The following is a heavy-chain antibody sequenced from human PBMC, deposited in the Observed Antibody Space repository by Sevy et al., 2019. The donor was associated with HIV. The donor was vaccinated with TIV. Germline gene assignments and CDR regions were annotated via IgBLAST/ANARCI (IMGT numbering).Heavy chain of an antibody. J-gene: IGHJ4*02. V-gene: IGHV1-24*01. Sequence: ASVKVSCKVYGHTLNRLGIHWVRQAPGKGLEWMGSFDPEDGETFQAQKFQGRVTMTDDTSTDTAYMELSSLRAEDTAVYYCAATKDYYENSGSPVDYWGQGTLVTVSS. CDR1: GHTLNRLG. CDR2: FDPEDGET. CDR3: AATKDYYENSGSPVDY. D-gene: IGHD3-22*01.